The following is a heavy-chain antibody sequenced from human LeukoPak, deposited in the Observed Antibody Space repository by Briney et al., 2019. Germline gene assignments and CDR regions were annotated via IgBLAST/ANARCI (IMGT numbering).Heavy chain of an antibody. J-gene: IGHJ6*02. CDR1: GYTFTGYD. Sequence: ASVKVSCKASGYTFTGYDMHWVRQAPGQGLEWMGWINPNSGGTNYAQRFQGRVTMTRDTSISTAYLELSRLRSDDTAVYYCAGLYNWNHQDYDAMDVWGQGTTVTVSS. V-gene: IGHV1-2*02. D-gene: IGHD1-20*01. CDR3: AGLYNWNHQDYDAMDV. CDR2: INPNSGGT.